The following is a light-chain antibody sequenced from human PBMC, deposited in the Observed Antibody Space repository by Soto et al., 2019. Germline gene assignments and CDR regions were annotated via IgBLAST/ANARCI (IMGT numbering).Light chain of an antibody. CDR2: GAS. CDR3: QHYNSYSEA. V-gene: IGKV1-5*01. CDR1: QSISGS. Sequence: DVQMTQSPSSLSASVRYRVTIACRASQSISGSLNWYQQKPGKAPKLLIYGASTLQSGVPSRFSGSGYGTEFTLTISSLQTDDFATYYCQHYNSYSEAFGQGTKVDIK. J-gene: IGKJ1*01.